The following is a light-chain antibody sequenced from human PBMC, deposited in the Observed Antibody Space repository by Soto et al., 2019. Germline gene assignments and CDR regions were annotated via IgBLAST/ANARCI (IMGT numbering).Light chain of an antibody. CDR2: DTS. CDR3: QQYHRLSLT. Sequence: DIQMTQSPSSLSASVGDRLTITCQASQDISNHLNWYQQKPDKAPNLLIYDTSNLETGVPSRFSGSGSVTYFTLTISSLQPEGIATYYCQQYHRLSLTFGGGTKVEIK. J-gene: IGKJ4*01. V-gene: IGKV1-33*01. CDR1: QDISNH.